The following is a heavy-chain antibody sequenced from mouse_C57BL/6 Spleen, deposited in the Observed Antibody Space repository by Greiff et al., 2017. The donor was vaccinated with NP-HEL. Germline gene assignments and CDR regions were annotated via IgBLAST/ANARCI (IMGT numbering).Heavy chain of an antibody. Sequence: QVQLQQSGAELVKPGASVKISCKASGYAFSSYWMNWVKQRPGKGLEWIGQIYPGDGDTNYNGKFKSKATLTADKSSSTAYMQLSSLTSEDSAVYFCASHYYGSSWGAMDYWGQGTSVTVSS. J-gene: IGHJ4*01. D-gene: IGHD1-1*01. CDR1: GYAFSSYW. CDR3: ASHYYGSSWGAMDY. V-gene: IGHV1-80*01. CDR2: IYPGDGDT.